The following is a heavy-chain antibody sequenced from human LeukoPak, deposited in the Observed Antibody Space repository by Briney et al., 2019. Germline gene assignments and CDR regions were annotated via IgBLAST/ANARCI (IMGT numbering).Heavy chain of an antibody. V-gene: IGHV3-21*01. J-gene: IGHJ5*02. CDR3: ARDYDQAYARFDP. CDR1: GFTFSSYS. CDR2: ISSSSSYI. Sequence: PGGSLRLSCAASGFTFSSYSMNWVRQAPGRGLEWVSSISSSSSYIYYADSVKGRFTISRDNAKNSLYLQMNSLRAEDTAVYYCARDYDQAYARFDPWGQGTLVTVSS. D-gene: IGHD3-3*01.